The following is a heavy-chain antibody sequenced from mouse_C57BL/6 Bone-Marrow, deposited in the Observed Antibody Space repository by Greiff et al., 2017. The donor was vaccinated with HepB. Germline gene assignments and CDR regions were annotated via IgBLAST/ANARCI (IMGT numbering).Heavy chain of an antibody. V-gene: IGHV1-61*01. CDR1: GYTFTSYW. J-gene: IGHJ2*01. CDR3: ATMVTTSYFDY. D-gene: IGHD2-2*01. Sequence: QVQLQQSGAELVRPGSSVKLSCKASGYTFTSYWMDWVKQRPGQGLEWIGNIYPSDSETHYNQKFKDKATLTVDKSSSTAYMQLSSLTSEDSAVYYCATMVTTSYFDYWGQGTTLTVSS. CDR2: IYPSDSET.